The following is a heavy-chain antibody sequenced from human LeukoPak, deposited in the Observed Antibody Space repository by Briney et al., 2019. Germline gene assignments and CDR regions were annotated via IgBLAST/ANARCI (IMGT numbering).Heavy chain of an antibody. CDR1: GYTFSGYH. J-gene: IGHJ6*02. Sequence: GASVKVSCKTSGYTFSGYHLHWVRQAPGQGLECMGRINANSGDTIYAQKFQGRVTMTRDTSISTAFMELSGLTSDDTAVYYCARGRSYGSGSYPYGMDVWGQGTAVTVSS. D-gene: IGHD3-10*01. CDR2: INANSGDT. CDR3: ARGRSYGSGSYPYGMDV. V-gene: IGHV1-2*06.